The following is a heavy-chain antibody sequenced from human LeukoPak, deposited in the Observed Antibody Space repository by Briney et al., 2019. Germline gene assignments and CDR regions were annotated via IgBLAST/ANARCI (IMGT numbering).Heavy chain of an antibody. V-gene: IGHV3-23*01. D-gene: IGHD3-3*01. CDR3: AKAPNNFWSGATRYFDD. CDR2: ISVSGDST. Sequence: GESLRLSSAASGFTFSSFAMSWVRQAPGKGLEWVSTISVSGDSTNYADSVKGRFTMSRDNSKNTLYLQMNSLRAEDTAVYYCAKAPNNFWSGATRYFDDWGQGTLVTVSS. J-gene: IGHJ4*02. CDR1: GFTFSSFA.